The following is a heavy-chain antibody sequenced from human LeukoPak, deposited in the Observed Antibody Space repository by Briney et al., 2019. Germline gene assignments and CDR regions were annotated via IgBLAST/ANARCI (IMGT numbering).Heavy chain of an antibody. J-gene: IGHJ3*02. CDR1: GGSLSSFY. D-gene: IGHD3-22*01. CDR3: ARRSHYYDSSGYYYSFDI. V-gene: IGHV4-59*08. Sequence: KPSETLSLTRTVSGGSLSSFYWGWIRQPPGKGLEWIGYIYYSGSTNYNPSLKSRVTISVDTSKNQFSLKLSSVTAADTAVYYCARRSHYYDSSGYYYSFDIWGQGTMVTVSS. CDR2: IYYSGST.